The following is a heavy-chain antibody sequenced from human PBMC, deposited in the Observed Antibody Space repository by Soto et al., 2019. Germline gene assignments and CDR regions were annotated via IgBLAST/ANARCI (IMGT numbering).Heavy chain of an antibody. J-gene: IGHJ4*03. CDR1: GFTFTNYA. CDR3: ARPKHGSGNFQPAALDL. CDR2: ISFDASKE. Sequence: GGSLRLSCTVSGFTFTNYAFHWVRQAPGKGLEWVAIISFDASKEYYADAVKDRFTISRDNSKNTLYLQMSSLTVEDTAVYYCARPKHGSGNFQPAALDLWGQGTLVTVSS. V-gene: IGHV3-30*04. D-gene: IGHD1-26*01.